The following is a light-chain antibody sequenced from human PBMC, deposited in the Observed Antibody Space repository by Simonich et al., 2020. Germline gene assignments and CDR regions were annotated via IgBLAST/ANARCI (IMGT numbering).Light chain of an antibody. Sequence: SYELTQPSSVSVSPGQTARITCSGEVLEKKYDRGFQQKPGQAPVLVIYKDSERPSGIPELFPGSSSGTTVTLTIRGAQVEDEADYYCYSAADNNLRVFGGGTKLTVL. J-gene: IGLJ3*02. CDR2: KDS. CDR1: VLEKKY. CDR3: YSAADNNLRV. V-gene: IGLV3-27*01.